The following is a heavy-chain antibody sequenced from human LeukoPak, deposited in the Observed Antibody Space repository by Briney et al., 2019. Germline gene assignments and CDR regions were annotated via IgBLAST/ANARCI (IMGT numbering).Heavy chain of an antibody. CDR1: GGSISSSSYY. Sequence: SETLSLTCTVSGGSISSSSYYWGWIRQPPGKGLEWIGSIYYSGSTYYNPSLKSRVTISVDTSKNQFSLKLSSVTAADTAVYYCARHEVGIAAPGAFDYWGQGTLVTVSS. CDR2: IYYSGST. D-gene: IGHD6-6*01. V-gene: IGHV4-39*01. CDR3: ARHEVGIAAPGAFDY. J-gene: IGHJ4*02.